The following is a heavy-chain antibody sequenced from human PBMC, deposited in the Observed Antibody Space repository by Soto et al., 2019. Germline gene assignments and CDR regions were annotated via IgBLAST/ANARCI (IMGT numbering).Heavy chain of an antibody. V-gene: IGHV1-8*01. Sequence: GASVKVSFKASGYTFTSYDINWVRQATGQGLEWMGWMNPNSGNTGYAQKFQGRVTMTRNTSISTAYMELSSLRSEDTAVYYCARVVVVAATRAFDIWGQGTMVTVSS. J-gene: IGHJ3*02. CDR1: GYTFTSYD. CDR3: ARVVVVAATRAFDI. D-gene: IGHD2-15*01. CDR2: MNPNSGNT.